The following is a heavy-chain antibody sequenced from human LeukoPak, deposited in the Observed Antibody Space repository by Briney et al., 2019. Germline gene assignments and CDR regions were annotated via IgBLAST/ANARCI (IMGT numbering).Heavy chain of an antibody. D-gene: IGHD5-18*01. V-gene: IGHV4-59*11. CDR3: ARGGGYSFTYYFYHPVDV. J-gene: IGHJ6*02. CDR2: IYHSGST. Sequence: SETLSLTCSVSGGSITTHYWSWIRQPPGKGLEWIGYIYHSGSTNYNPSLKGRVTISADTTENQFSLRLRYVTAADTAVYYCARGGGYSFTYYFYHPVDVWAKGPRSPFP. CDR1: GGSITTHY.